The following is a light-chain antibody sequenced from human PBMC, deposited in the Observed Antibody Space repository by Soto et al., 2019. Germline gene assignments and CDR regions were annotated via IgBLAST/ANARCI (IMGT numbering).Light chain of an antibody. J-gene: IGLJ3*02. V-gene: IGLV2-11*01. CDR3: CSYGGDFWV. CDR2: DVT. Sequence: QSALTQPRSVSGSPGQSVTISCTGTSSDVGGYDYVSWFQHHPGKVPKLMIYDVTKRPSGVPDRFSASKSGNTASLTISGLQAEDEADYYCCSYGGDFWVFGGGTKVTVL. CDR1: SSDVGGYDY.